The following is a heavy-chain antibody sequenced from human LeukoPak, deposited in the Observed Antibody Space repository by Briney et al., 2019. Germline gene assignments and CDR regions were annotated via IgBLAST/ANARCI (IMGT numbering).Heavy chain of an antibody. D-gene: IGHD5-18*01. Sequence: PGGSLRLSCAASGFTVSNNYMSWVRQAPGKGLEWVANIKQDGSEKYYVDSVKGRFTISRDNAKNTLYLQMNSLRAEDTAVYYCARALPGRGYSYGWGQGTLVTVSS. CDR3: ARALPGRGYSYG. J-gene: IGHJ4*02. CDR2: IKQDGSEK. CDR1: GFTVSNNY. V-gene: IGHV3-7*01.